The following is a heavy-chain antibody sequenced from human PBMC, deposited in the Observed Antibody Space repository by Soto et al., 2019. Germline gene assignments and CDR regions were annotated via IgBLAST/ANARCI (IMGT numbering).Heavy chain of an antibody. D-gene: IGHD3-9*01. J-gene: IGHJ5*01. V-gene: IGHV4-4*02. CDR1: GGSISSSHW. Sequence: QVQLQESGPGLVKPSGTLSLTCAVSGGSISSSHWWTWVRQSPGKGLEYIGEISHSGTSNSNPSLRSRATLSVNKSKKHFSRTLTSVTAADTAGNDRARVGLTIARVAFDAWGQGTLV. CDR2: ISHSGTS. CDR3: ARVGLTIARVAFDA.